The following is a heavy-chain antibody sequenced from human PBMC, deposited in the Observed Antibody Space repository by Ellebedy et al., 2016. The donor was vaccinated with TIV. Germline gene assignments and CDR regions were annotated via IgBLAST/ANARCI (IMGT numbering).Heavy chain of an antibody. J-gene: IGHJ5*02. V-gene: IGHV3-48*02. CDR1: GFSFSDFS. CDR2: ISSSRTTI. CDR3: ARSGEHDT. D-gene: IGHD1-26*01. Sequence: GESLKISCAASGFSFSDFSMNWIRQPPGMGLERLSYISSSRTTIYYADSVKGRFTISRDNAKNSLYLQMNSLRDDDTAVYYCARSGEHDTWGQGTLVTVSS.